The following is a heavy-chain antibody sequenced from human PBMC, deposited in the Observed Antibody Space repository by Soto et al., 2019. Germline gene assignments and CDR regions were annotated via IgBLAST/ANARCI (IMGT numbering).Heavy chain of an antibody. CDR3: ARRHCSSTSCRKLDYYYYYGMGV. V-gene: IGHV5-10-1*01. Sequence: PGESLKISCKGSGYSFTSYWISWVRQMPGKGLEWMGRIDPSDSYTNYSPSFQGRVTISADKSISTAYLQWSSLKASDTAMYYCARRHCSSTSCRKLDYYYYYGMGVWGQGTTVTVSS. CDR1: GYSFTSYW. J-gene: IGHJ6*02. CDR2: IDPSDSYT. D-gene: IGHD2-2*01.